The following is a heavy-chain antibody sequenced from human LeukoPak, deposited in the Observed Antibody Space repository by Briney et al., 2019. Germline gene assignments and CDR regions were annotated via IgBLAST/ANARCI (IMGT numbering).Heavy chain of an antibody. CDR3: ARVSVTDAFDI. D-gene: IGHD4-17*01. CDR1: GGSISSSSYY. CDR2: IYSSGST. Sequence: SETLSLTCTVSGGSISSSSYYWGWIRQPPGKGLEWIGSIYSSGSTYYNPSLKSRVTISVDTSKNQFSLKLSSVTAADTAVYYCARVSVTDAFDIWGQGTMVTVSS. J-gene: IGHJ3*02. V-gene: IGHV4-39*07.